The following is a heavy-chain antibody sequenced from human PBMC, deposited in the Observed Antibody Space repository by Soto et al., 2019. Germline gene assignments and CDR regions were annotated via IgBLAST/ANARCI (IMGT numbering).Heavy chain of an antibody. CDR3: ASEGIGGSPAHDAFDI. CDR1: GFTFSSYG. J-gene: IGHJ3*02. Sequence: GGSLRLSCAASGFTFSSYGMHWVRQAPGKGLEWVAVIWYDGSNKYYADSVKGRFTISRDNSKNTLYLQMNSLRAEDTAVYYCASEGIGGSPAHDAFDIWGQGTMVTVSS. V-gene: IGHV3-33*01. D-gene: IGHD2-15*01. CDR2: IWYDGSNK.